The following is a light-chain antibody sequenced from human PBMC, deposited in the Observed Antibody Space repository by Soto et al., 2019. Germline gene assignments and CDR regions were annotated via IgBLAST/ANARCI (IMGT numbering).Light chain of an antibody. CDR2: DSS. Sequence: EIELTQSPATLSLSPGETATLSCRASQNVARFLAWYQQRPGQPPRLLIFDSSNRATGVPVRFSGSGSGTVFTLTIGSLEPEDSAVYYCQQRKNWPPITFGQGTRLEIK. J-gene: IGKJ5*01. V-gene: IGKV3-11*01. CDR1: QNVARF. CDR3: QQRKNWPPIT.